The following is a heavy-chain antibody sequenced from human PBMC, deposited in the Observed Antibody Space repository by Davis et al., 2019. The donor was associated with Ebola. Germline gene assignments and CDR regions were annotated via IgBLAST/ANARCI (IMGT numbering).Heavy chain of an antibody. Sequence: PSETLSLTCTVSGGSISSGGYYWSWIRQPPGKGLEWIGYIYYSGSTNYNPSLKSRVTISVDTSKNQFSLKLSSVTAADTAVYYCATMRWTVAGNWFDPWGQGTLVTVSS. J-gene: IGHJ5*02. CDR3: ATMRWTVAGNWFDP. V-gene: IGHV4-61*08. D-gene: IGHD4-23*01. CDR2: IYYSGST. CDR1: GGSISSGGYY.